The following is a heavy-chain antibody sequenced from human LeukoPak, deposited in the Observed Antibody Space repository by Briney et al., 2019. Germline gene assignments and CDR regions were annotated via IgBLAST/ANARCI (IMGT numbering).Heavy chain of an antibody. CDR1: GGSISSSSYY. Sequence: SETLSLTYTVSGGSISSSSYYWGWIRQPPGKGLEWIGSIYYSGSTYYNPSLKSRVTISVDTSKNQFSLKLSSVTAADTAVYYCARPGKRITIFGVVQEHDAFDIWGQGTMVTVSS. V-gene: IGHV4-39*01. D-gene: IGHD3-3*01. CDR3: ARPGKRITIFGVVQEHDAFDI. J-gene: IGHJ3*02. CDR2: IYYSGST.